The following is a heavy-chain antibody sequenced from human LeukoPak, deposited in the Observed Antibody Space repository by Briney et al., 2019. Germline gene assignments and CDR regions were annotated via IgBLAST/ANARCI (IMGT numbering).Heavy chain of an antibody. CDR2: INSDGSRT. CDR3: ARTEYISSPPTYYFDY. D-gene: IGHD6-13*01. J-gene: IGHJ4*02. Sequence: GGSLRLSCAAPGFTFSNSRMHWVRQAPGKGLVWVSRINSDGSRTSYADSVRGRFTISRDNAKNSLYLQMNSLRAEDTAVYYCARTEYISSPPTYYFDYWGQGTLVTVSS. V-gene: IGHV3-74*01. CDR1: GFTFSNSR.